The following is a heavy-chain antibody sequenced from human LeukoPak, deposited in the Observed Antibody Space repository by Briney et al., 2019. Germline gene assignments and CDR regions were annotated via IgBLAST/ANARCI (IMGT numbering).Heavy chain of an antibody. CDR3: AKVLKRGVLFGIDY. V-gene: IGHV3-21*04. CDR2: ISSTSSYI. D-gene: IGHD5-24*01. CDR1: GFTFSSYA. Sequence: PGGSLRLSCAASGFTFSSYAMNWVRQAPGKGLEWVSSISSTSSYIYYADSVKGRFTISRDNSKNTLYLQMNSLRAEDTAVYYCAKVLKRGVLFGIDYWGQGTLVTVSS. J-gene: IGHJ4*02.